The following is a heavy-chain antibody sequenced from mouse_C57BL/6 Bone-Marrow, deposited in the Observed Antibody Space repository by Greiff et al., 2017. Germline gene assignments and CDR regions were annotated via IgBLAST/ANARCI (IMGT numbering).Heavy chain of an antibody. CDR3: ARTRLLRYWYFDV. D-gene: IGHD1-1*01. CDR2: IDPSDSYT. J-gene: IGHJ1*03. V-gene: IGHV1-59*01. CDR1: GYTFTSYW. Sequence: VQLQQPGAELVRPGTSVKLSCKASGYTFTSYWMHWVKQRPGQGLEWIGVIDPSDSYTNYNQKFKGKATLTVDTSSSTAYMQLSSLTSEDSAVYYCARTRLLRYWYFDVWGTGTTVTVSA.